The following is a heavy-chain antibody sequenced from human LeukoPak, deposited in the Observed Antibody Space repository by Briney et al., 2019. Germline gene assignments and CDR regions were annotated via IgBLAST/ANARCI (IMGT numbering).Heavy chain of an antibody. D-gene: IGHD6-19*01. CDR3: AKGYSSGWYCPMDV. CDR1: GFTFSSYA. Sequence: GGSLRLSCAASGFTFSSYALHWVRQAPGKGLQYVSTINNNGGSTFYANSVKGRFTISRDNSKNTLYLQMGSLRAEDMAVYYCAKGYSSGWYCPMDVWGQGTTVTVSS. CDR2: INNNGGST. J-gene: IGHJ6*02. V-gene: IGHV3-64*01.